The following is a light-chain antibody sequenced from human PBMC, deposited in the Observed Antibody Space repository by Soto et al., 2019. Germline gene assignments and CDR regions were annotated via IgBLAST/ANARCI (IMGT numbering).Light chain of an antibody. CDR1: QDSRNE. V-gene: IGKV1-6*01. Sequence: AIQMTQSPASLSASVGDRVAITCPASQDSRNELGWYQQKPGKAPKRLIYGASNLQSGIPSGFSGSGSGTDFTLTISSLQPEDSATYYCLQDHSFPYTFGQGTKLEIK. CDR3: LQDHSFPYT. J-gene: IGKJ2*01. CDR2: GAS.